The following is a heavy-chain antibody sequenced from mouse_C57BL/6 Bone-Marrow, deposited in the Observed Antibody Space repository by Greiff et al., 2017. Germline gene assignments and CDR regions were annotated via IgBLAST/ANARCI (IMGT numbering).Heavy chain of an antibody. CDR3: AIPVAY. J-gene: IGHJ3*01. CDR1: GYTFTSYW. CDR2: IDPSDSYT. Sequence: QVQLQQPGAELVMPGASVKLSCKASGYTFTSYWMHWVKQRPGQGLEWIGEIDPSDSYTNYNQKFKGKSTLTVDKSSSTAYMELSSLTSEDSAVYYCAIPVAYWGQGTLVTVSA. V-gene: IGHV1-69*01.